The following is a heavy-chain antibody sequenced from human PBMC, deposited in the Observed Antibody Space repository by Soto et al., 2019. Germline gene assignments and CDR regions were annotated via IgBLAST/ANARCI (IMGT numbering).Heavy chain of an antibody. J-gene: IGHJ6*02. Sequence: PGGSLRLSCAASGFTVSRSYMTWVRQAPGKGLEWVSTIYSGGKTYYADSVKGRFTISRDNSKNTLYLQMNSLRAEDTAVYYCARRKEMATVVDYYGMDVWGQGTTVTVSS. D-gene: IGHD4-4*01. V-gene: IGHV3-66*01. CDR3: ARRKEMATVVDYYGMDV. CDR1: GFTVSRSY. CDR2: IYSGGKT.